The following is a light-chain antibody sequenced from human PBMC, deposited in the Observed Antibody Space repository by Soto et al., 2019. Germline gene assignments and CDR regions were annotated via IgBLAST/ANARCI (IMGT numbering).Light chain of an antibody. V-gene: IGKV1-5*01. CDR3: QQSYITPLT. CDR1: QSINNW. J-gene: IGKJ4*01. CDR2: DAS. Sequence: DVQMTQSPSSLSASVGDRVTITCRASQSINNWLAWYQQKPGKAPKFLIYDASTLETGVPSRFSGSGSGTEFTLTISSLQPDDFATYYCQQSYITPLTFGGGTKVDIK.